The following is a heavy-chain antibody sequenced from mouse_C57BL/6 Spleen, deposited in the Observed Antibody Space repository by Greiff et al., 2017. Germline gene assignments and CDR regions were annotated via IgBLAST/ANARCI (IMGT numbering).Heavy chain of an antibody. CDR1: GYTFTDYE. CDR2: IDPETGGT. D-gene: IGHD1-1*02. J-gene: IGHJ3*01. V-gene: IGHV1-15*01. CDR3: TRYGRGFAY. Sequence: QVQLQQSGAELVRPGASVTLSCKASGYTFTDYEMHWVKQTPVHGLEWIGAIDPETGGTAYNQKFKGKAILTADKSSSTAYMELRSLTAEDSAGYYCTRYGRGFAYWGQGTLVTVSA.